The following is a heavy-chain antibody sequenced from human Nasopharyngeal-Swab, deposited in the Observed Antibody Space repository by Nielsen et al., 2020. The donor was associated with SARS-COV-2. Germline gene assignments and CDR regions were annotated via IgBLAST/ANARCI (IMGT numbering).Heavy chain of an antibody. CDR2: TRNKANSYTT. J-gene: IGHJ3*02. CDR3: ARLLEGGGELPGDFDI. D-gene: IGHD1-26*01. Sequence: GESLKISCAASGFTFSDHYMDWVRQAPGKGLEWVVRTRNKANSYTTEYAASVKGSFTISRDDSKNSLYLKMKSLKTEDTAVYYCARLLEGGGELPGDFDIWGQGTMVTVSS. CDR1: GFTFSDHY. V-gene: IGHV3-72*01.